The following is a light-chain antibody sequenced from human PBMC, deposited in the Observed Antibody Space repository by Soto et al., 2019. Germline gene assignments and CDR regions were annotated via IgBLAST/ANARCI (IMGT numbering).Light chain of an antibody. CDR1: QSVSSN. Sequence: EIVMTQSPATLSVSPGERATLSCRASQSVSSNLAWYQQKPGQAPRLLIYGASTRATGIPARFSGSGSGTEVTLTISSLQSEDFAVYDCQQYNNWPLTFGGGTKVEIK. V-gene: IGKV3-15*01. J-gene: IGKJ4*01. CDR2: GAS. CDR3: QQYNNWPLT.